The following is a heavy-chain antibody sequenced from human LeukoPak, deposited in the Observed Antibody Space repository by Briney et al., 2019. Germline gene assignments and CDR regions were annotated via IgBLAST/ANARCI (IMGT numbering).Heavy chain of an antibody. Sequence: GASVKVSCKASGGTFSGYAISWVRQAPGQGLEWMGWILPNFGTANYAQKFQGRVTITRDESTSTAYMELSSLRSEDTAVYYCASSASIVGATTGPYYYYYYMDVWGKGTTVTVSS. CDR3: ASSASIVGATTGPYYYYYYMDV. J-gene: IGHJ6*03. CDR1: GGTFSGYA. V-gene: IGHV1-69*05. CDR2: ILPNFGTA. D-gene: IGHD1-26*01.